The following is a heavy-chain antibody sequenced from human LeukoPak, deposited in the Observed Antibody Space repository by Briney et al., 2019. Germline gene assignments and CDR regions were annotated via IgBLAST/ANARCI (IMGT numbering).Heavy chain of an antibody. CDR1: GFTFSSYS. D-gene: IGHD6-13*01. V-gene: IGHV3-48*01. CDR2: ISSSSSTI. J-gene: IGHJ4*02. Sequence: GGSLRLSCAASGFTFSSYSMNWVRQAPGKGLEWVSYISSSSSTIYYADSVKGRFTISRDNVKNSLYLQMNSLRAEDTAMYYCARDLYTYSSSWSPSFDYWGQGTLVTVSS. CDR3: ARDLYTYSSSWSPSFDY.